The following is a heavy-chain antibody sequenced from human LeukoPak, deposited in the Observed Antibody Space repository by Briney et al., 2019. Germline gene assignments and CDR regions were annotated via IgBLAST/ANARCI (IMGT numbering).Heavy chain of an antibody. J-gene: IGHJ6*02. V-gene: IGHV3-23*01. Sequence: GASLRLSCAASGFIFSTSAMTWVRQAPGKGLDWVSYITASGTTYYADSVEGRFTISRDISNNTLYLQMNGLRAEDTALYYCAKDRYDTSVWPYYYAMDVWGQGTTVTVSS. CDR3: AKDRYDTSVWPYYYAMDV. CDR1: GFIFSTSA. D-gene: IGHD3-22*01. CDR2: ITASGTT.